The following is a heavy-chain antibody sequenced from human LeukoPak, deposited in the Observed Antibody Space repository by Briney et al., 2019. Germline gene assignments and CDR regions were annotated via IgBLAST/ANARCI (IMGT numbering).Heavy chain of an antibody. CDR2: ISYDGSNE. CDR3: ATFGAIAVAGYGY. D-gene: IGHD6-19*01. V-gene: IGHV3-30*03. J-gene: IGHJ4*02. CDR1: GFTFSSYS. Sequence: PGGSLRLSCAASGFTFSSYSMNWVRQAPGKGLEWVAIISYDGSNEYYADSVKGRFTISRDNAKNSLYLQMNSLRAEDTAVYYCATFGAIAVAGYGYWGQGTLVTVSS.